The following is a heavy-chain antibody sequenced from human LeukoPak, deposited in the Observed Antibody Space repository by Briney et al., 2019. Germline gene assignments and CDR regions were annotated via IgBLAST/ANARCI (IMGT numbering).Heavy chain of an antibody. CDR2: ISSSGSTI. J-gene: IGHJ6*04. V-gene: IGHV3-48*03. D-gene: IGHD3-10*02. CDR3: AELGIAMIGGV. Sequence: GGSLRLSCAASGFTFSSYEMNWVRQAPGKGLEWVSYISSSGSTIYYADSVKGRFTISRDNAKNSLYLQMNSLRAEDTAVYYCAELGIAMIGGVWGEGTTVTISS. CDR1: GFTFSSYE.